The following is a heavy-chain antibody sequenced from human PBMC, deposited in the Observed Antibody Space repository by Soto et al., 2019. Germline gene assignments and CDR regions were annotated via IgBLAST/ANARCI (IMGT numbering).Heavy chain of an antibody. J-gene: IGHJ4*02. D-gene: IGHD3-22*01. CDR1: GFTFTTYY. CDR3: ARVPYDTTGYYAF. V-gene: IGHV1-46*01. Sequence: QVRLVQSGAEVKKPGASVSISCKTSGFTFTTYYIHWVRQAPGQGLEWMGMIDPSGGSTTYAQKFQGRITMTSDMSTSTVYMELSSLRSEYTAGYYCARVPYDTTGYYAFWGQGTLVTVSS. CDR2: IDPSGGST.